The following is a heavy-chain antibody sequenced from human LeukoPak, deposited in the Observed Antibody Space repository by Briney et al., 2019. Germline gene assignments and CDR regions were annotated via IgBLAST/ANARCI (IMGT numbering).Heavy chain of an antibody. Sequence: GGSLRLSCAASGFSFSKAWMSWVRQAPGKGLEWVVRIKSKNEDGTIDYAAPVKGRFTISRDDLKNTLSLEMNSLKTEDTAVYYCTKPDLLWFGEDVWGQGTTVTVSS. D-gene: IGHD3-10*01. CDR3: TKPDLLWFGEDV. J-gene: IGHJ6*02. CDR1: GFSFSKAW. V-gene: IGHV3-15*01. CDR2: IKSKNEDGTI.